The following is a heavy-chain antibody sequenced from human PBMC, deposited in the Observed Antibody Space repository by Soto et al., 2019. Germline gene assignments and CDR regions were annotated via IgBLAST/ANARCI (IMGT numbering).Heavy chain of an antibody. CDR1: GFMFGSYW. J-gene: IGHJ4*02. D-gene: IGHD4-17*01. Sequence: EVQLVESGGGLVPPGGSLRLSCAASGFMFGSYWMTWFRHAPGKGLEWVANIKRDGSEKFYVDSVKGRFTISRDNADNSLFLHMNSLRAEDTAIYYCARVRANDYEIDYWGQGALVTVS. CDR3: ARVRANDYEIDY. V-gene: IGHV3-7*03. CDR2: IKRDGSEK.